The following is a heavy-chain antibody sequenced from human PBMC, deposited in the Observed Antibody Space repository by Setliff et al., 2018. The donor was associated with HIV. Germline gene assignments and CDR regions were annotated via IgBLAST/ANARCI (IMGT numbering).Heavy chain of an antibody. D-gene: IGHD4-4*01. V-gene: IGHV1-2*06. J-gene: IGHJ4*02. Sequence: ASVKVSCKASGYTFTSYCMHWVRQAPGQGLEWMGRINPNSDGTNYAQKFQGRVTMTRDTSVSTAYMELSRLRSDDTAVYYCAKRKGNYDYYFDYWGQGTLVTVSS. CDR3: AKRKGNYDYYFDY. CDR2: INPNSDGT. CDR1: GYTFTSYC.